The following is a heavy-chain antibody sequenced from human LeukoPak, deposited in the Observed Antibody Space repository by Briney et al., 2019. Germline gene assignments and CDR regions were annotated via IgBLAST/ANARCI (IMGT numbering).Heavy chain of an antibody. Sequence: ASVKVSCKASGYTFTSYYMHWVRQAPGQGLEWMGIINPSGGSTSYAQKFQGRVTITTDESTSTPYMELSSLRSEDTAVYYCARRSEGTAQWLVRWGDAFDIWGQGTRVTVSS. J-gene: IGHJ3*02. V-gene: IGHV1-46*01. CDR1: GYTFTSYY. CDR3: ARRSEGTAQWLVRWGDAFDI. D-gene: IGHD6-19*01. CDR2: INPSGGST.